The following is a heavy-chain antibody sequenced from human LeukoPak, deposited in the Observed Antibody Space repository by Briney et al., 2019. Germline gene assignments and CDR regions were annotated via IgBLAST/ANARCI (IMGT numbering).Heavy chain of an antibody. V-gene: IGHV4-34*01. CDR1: GGSFSGYY. J-gene: IGHJ4*02. CDR3: ARAMWSGSYYFDY. CDR2: INHSGST. D-gene: IGHD3-3*01. Sequence: SETLSLTCAVYGGSFSGYYWSWLRQPPGKGLEWIGEINHSGSTNYNPSLKSRVTISVDTSKNQFSLKLSSVTAADTAVYYCARAMWSGSYYFDYWGQGTLVTVSS.